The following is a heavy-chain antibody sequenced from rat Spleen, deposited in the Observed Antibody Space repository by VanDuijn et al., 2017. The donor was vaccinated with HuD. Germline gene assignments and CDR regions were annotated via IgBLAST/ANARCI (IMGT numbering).Heavy chain of an antibody. J-gene: IGHJ2*01. Sequence: QVQLKESGPGLVQPSETLSLTCTVSGFSLTSYSVSWVRQPSGKGPEWMGRMWYDGDTVYNSALKSRLSISRATSKNQVFLKMNXLQXDDTGTYYCTXXRKXRYNXXAAFDXXGQGVMXXVSS. V-gene: IGHV2-63*01. CDR1: GFSLTSYS. D-gene: IGHD1-5*01. CDR2: MWYDGDT. CDR3: TXXRKXRYNXXAAFDX.